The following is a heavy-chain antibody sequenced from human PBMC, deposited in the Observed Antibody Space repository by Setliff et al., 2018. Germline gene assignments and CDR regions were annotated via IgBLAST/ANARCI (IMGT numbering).Heavy chain of an antibody. CDR3: ASAAAGYCSGRSCYAKLYFDY. CDR1: GGSISSGGYY. D-gene: IGHD2-15*01. J-gene: IGHJ4*02. V-gene: IGHV4-31*03. Sequence: KPSETLSLTCTVSGGSISSGGYYWSWIRQHPGKGLEWIGYIDYTGNTWHNPSLKSRVTISVDTSKNQFSLKLSSVTAADTAVYYCASAAAGYCSGRSCYAKLYFDYWGQGTLVTVSS. CDR2: IDYTGNT.